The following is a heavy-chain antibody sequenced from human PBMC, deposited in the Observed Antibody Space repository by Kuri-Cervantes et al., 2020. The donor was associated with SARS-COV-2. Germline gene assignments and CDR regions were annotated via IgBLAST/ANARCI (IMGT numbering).Heavy chain of an antibody. D-gene: IGHD6-19*01. CDR2: IYYSGST. J-gene: IGHJ4*02. CDR3: AGEQWLGPFDY. Sequence: SETLSLTCTVSGGSISSYYWSWIRQPPGKGLEWIGYIYYSGSTNYNPSLKSRVTISVDTSKNQFSLKLSSVTAADTAVYYRAGEQWLGPFDYWGQGTLVTVSS. V-gene: IGHV4-59*01. CDR1: GGSISSYY.